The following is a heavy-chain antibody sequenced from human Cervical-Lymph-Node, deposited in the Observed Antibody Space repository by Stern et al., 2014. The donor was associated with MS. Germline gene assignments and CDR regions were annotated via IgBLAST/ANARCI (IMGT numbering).Heavy chain of an antibody. V-gene: IGHV3-30*04. Sequence: VQLVESGGGVVQPGRSLRLSCAASGFTFSNYALHWVRQAPGKGLEWVSVISYDGGNKYYADSVKGRFTISRDNFKNTLYLQLNSLKLEDTAVYYCARDLTAPRSVIRFLEWILSGGMDVWGQGNTVTVSS. CDR3: ARDLTAPRSVIRFLEWILSGGMDV. D-gene: IGHD3-3*01. J-gene: IGHJ6*02. CDR1: GFTFSNYA. CDR2: ISYDGGNK.